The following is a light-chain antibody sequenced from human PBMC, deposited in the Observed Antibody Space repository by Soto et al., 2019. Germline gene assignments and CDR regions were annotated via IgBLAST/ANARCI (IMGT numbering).Light chain of an antibody. CDR2: DVS. J-gene: IGLJ2*01. CDR3: SSYTINSTRV. Sequence: QSALTQPASVSGSPGQSITISCTGTSSDVGGYNYVSWYQQHPGKVPKLMIYDVSNRPSGVSDRFSGSKSGNTASLTISGLQAEDEADYYCSSYTINSTRVFGGGTKVTVL. CDR1: SSDVGGYNY. V-gene: IGLV2-14*01.